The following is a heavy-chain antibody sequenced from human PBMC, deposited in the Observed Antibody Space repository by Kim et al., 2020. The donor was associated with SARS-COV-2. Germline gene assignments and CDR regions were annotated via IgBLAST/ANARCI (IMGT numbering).Heavy chain of an antibody. CDR1: GYTFTSYG. V-gene: IGHV1-18*01. CDR2: ISAYNGNT. CDR3: ARDLVGDAVVY. D-gene: IGHD4-17*01. J-gene: IGHJ4*02. Sequence: ASVKVSCKASGYTFTSYGINWVRQAPGQGLEWMGWISAYNGNTNYAQKFQGRVTMTSDTSTSTAYMDLRSLRSDDTAVYYCARDLVGDAVVYWGQGTLVTVSS.